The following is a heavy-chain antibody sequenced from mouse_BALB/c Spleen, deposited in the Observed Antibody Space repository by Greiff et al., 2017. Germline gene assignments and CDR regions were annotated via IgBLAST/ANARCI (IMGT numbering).Heavy chain of an antibody. J-gene: IGHJ3*01. CDR1: GFNIKDYY. CDR2: IDPENGDT. V-gene: IGHV14-4*02. CDR3: NRGWFAY. Sequence: EVKLMESGAELVRSGASVKLSCTASGFNIKDYYMHWVKQRPEQGLEWIGWIDPENGDTEYAPKFQGKATMTADTSSNTAYLQLSSLTSEDTAVYYCNRGWFAYWGQGTLVTVSA.